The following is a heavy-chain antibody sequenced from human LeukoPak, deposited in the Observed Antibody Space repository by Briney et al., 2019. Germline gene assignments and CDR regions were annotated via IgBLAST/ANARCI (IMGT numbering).Heavy chain of an antibody. CDR1: GGSISSYY. Sequence: SETLSLTCIVSGGSISSYYWSWIRQPPGKGLEWIGYIYYSGSTTYNPSLKSRVTISLQTSKKQFSLKLSSVTAEVTAVYYCARSIVVAGIVSDYYYYAMDVWGQGTTVTVSS. V-gene: IGHV4-59*08. D-gene: IGHD6-19*01. J-gene: IGHJ6*02. CDR3: ARSIVVAGIVSDYYYYAMDV. CDR2: IYYSGST.